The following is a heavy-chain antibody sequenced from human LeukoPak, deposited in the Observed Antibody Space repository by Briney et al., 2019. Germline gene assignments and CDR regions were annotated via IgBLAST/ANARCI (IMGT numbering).Heavy chain of an antibody. J-gene: IGHJ4*02. Sequence: SETLSLTCTVSGGSISSYYWSWIRQPAGKGLEWIGRIYVTGSTNYNPSLKSRVTMSVDTSTNQFSLSLNSVTAADTAVYYGARVGYSSGWYPLDYWGQGTLVTVSS. CDR2: IYVTGST. D-gene: IGHD6-19*01. CDR1: GGSISSYY. CDR3: ARVGYSSGWYPLDY. V-gene: IGHV4-4*07.